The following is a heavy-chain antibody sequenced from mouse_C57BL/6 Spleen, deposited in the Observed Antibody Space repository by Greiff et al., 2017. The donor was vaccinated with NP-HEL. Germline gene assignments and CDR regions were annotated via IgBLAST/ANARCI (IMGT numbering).Heavy chain of an antibody. CDR2: IYPGSGST. V-gene: IGHV1-55*01. J-gene: IGHJ4*01. D-gene: IGHD2-4*01. Sequence: QVQLQQPGAELVKPGASVKMSCKASGYTFTSYWITWVKQRPGQGLEWIGDIYPGSGSTNYNEKFKSKTTLTVDTSSSTAYMQLSSLTSEDSAVYYCARGGLRRGMDYWGQGTSVTVSS. CDR3: ARGGLRRGMDY. CDR1: GYTFTSYW.